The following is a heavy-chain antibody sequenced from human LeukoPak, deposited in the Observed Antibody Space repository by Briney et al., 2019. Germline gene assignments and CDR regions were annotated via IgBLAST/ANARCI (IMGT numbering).Heavy chain of an antibody. Sequence: GGSLSCSGAAPGVGLSSNARRWLRQAPEKGLEWVSAISGSGGSTYYADSVKSRFTISRDNSKNTLYLQMNSLRAEDTAVYYCAKSHCSSTSCPDDYWGQGTLVTVSS. D-gene: IGHD2-2*01. CDR3: AKSHCSSTSCPDDY. J-gene: IGHJ4*02. CDR2: ISGSGGST. CDR1: GVGLSSNA. V-gene: IGHV3-23*01.